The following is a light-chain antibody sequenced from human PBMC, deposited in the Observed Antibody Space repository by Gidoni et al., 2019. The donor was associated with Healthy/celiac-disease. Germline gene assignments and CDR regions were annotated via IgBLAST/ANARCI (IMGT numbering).Light chain of an antibody. V-gene: IGLV3-1*01. CDR2: QDT. J-gene: IGLJ2*01. Sequence: SYEVTQPTSVSVSPGQTASITCSGAKLGDKYACWYQQKPGQSPVLVIYQDTKRPSGIPERFSGSNSGNTATLTISGTQAMDEADYYCQAWHSSTVVFGGGTKLTVL. CDR3: QAWHSSTVV. CDR1: KLGDKY.